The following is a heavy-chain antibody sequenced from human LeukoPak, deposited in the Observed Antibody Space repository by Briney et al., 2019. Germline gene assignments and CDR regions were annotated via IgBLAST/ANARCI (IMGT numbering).Heavy chain of an antibody. CDR1: GFTFGDYA. CDR3: TRLRGYSMRPDSY. D-gene: IGHD5-18*01. J-gene: IGHJ4*02. V-gene: IGHV3-49*04. Sequence: GGSLRLSCTASGFTFGDYAMSWVRQAPGKGLEWVGFIRSKAYGGTTEYAASVKGRFTISRDDSKSIAYLQMNSLKTEDTAVYYCTRLRGYSMRPDSYWGQGTLVTVSS. CDR2: IRSKAYGGTT.